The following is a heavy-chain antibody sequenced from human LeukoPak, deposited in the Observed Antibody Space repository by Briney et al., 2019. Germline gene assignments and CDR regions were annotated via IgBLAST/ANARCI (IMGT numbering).Heavy chain of an antibody. D-gene: IGHD2-21*02. CDR2: IYIDART. CDR3: ARHLSGECSTDCYSPDAYDL. CDR1: GYSVSKTY. Sequence: GGSLRLSCAASGYSVSKTYMTWVRQAPGTGLEWVSTIYIDARTYYADSVKGRFTLSRDYLKNTLFLQMNSLRAEDTARYYCARHLSGECSTDCYSPDAYDLWGQGTMVTVSS. V-gene: IGHV3-53*01. J-gene: IGHJ3*01.